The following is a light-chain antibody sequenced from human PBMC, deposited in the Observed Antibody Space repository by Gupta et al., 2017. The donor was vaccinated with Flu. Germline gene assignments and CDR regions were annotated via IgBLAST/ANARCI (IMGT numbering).Light chain of an antibody. Sequence: SSNIGPNFVSWYQQLPGTDPKPLIYENDKRPSGIPDRFSGYKSGTSATLGITGLQTGDEADYYCGTWDSSLSEHWVFGGGTRVTAL. CDR2: END. V-gene: IGLV1-51*02. J-gene: IGLJ3*02. CDR3: GTWDSSLSEHWV. CDR1: SSNIGPNF.